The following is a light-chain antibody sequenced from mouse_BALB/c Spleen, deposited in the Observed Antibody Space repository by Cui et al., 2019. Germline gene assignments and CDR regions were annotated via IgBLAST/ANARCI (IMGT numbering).Light chain of an antibody. Sequence: QIVLSQSPAILSVSPGEKDTMTCRASSSVNYMHWDQQKPGSSPKPWIYATANLASGVPARFSGSGSGTSYSLTISRVEAEDAATYYCQQWSSNPLTFGAGTKLELK. CDR2: ATA. J-gene: IGKJ5*01. V-gene: IGKV4-72*01. CDR3: QQWSSNPLT. CDR1: SSVNY.